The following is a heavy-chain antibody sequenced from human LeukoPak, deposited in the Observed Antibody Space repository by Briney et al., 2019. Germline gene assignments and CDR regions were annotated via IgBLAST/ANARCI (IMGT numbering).Heavy chain of an antibody. V-gene: IGHV1-2*02. CDR1: GYTFTGYY. D-gene: IGHD5-18*01. CDR2: INPNSGGT. Sequence: ASVKVSCKASGYTFTGYYMHWVRQAPGQGLEWMGWINPNSGGTNYAQKLQGRVTMTTDTSTSTAYMELRSLTFDDTAVYYCARASQIQPSHVAFNYWGQGTLVTVSS. J-gene: IGHJ4*02. CDR3: ARASQIQPSHVAFNY.